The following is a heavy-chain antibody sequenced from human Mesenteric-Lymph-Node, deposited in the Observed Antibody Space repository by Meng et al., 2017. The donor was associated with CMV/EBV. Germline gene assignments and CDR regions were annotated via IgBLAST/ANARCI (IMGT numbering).Heavy chain of an antibody. Sequence: SETLFLTCTSSGGSIRGYYWSWIRQPPGKGLEWIGNSHDSGSTNYNPSLKSRVTISVDTTKNHFSLRLRSATAADTAVYYCARSGGDCGGGSCYSDPYYYYGMDVWGQGTSVTVSS. D-gene: IGHD2-15*01. CDR2: SHDSGST. CDR1: GGSIRGYY. J-gene: IGHJ6*02. CDR3: ARSGGDCGGGSCYSDPYYYYGMDV. V-gene: IGHV4-59*01.